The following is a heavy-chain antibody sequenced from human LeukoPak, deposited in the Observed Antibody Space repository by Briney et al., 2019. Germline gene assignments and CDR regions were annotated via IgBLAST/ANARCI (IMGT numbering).Heavy chain of an antibody. Sequence: GGSLRLSCAASGFTFSTYSGNWIRQAPGKGLEWVSSISDDSNYIFYADSVKGRFTISRDNAKNSLYLQMNSLTAEDSAVYYCASRRGSNRLFDYWGQGTLVTVSS. CDR3: ASRRGSNRLFDY. D-gene: IGHD1-26*01. CDR1: GFTFSTYS. V-gene: IGHV3-21*01. CDR2: ISDDSNYI. J-gene: IGHJ4*02.